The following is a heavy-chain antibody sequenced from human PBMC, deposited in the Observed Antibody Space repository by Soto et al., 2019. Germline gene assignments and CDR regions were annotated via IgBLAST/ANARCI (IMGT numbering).Heavy chain of an antibody. D-gene: IGHD6-19*01. CDR2: IYYSGST. CDR1: GGSINSYY. V-gene: IGHV4-59*01. J-gene: IGHJ3*02. CDR3: ARVPWEWLGGYAFDI. Sequence: QVQLQESGPGLVKPSETLSLTCTVSGGSINSYYWSWVRQPPGKGQEWIGYIYYSGSTNHNPSLKSRATITVDRSKNQFTLKLSSVTAAGTAVYYFARVPWEWLGGYAFDIWGQGTMVTVSS.